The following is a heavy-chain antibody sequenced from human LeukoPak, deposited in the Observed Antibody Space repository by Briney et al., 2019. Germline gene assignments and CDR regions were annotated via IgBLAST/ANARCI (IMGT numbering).Heavy chain of an antibody. CDR3: ARVSVERWELGWFDP. J-gene: IGHJ5*02. D-gene: IGHD1-26*01. CDR1: GGTFSSYA. V-gene: IGHV1-69*01. Sequence: ASVKVSCKASGGTFSSYAISWVRQAPGQGLEWMGGIIPIFGTANYAQKFQGRVTITADESTSTAYMELSSLRSEGTAVYYCARVSVERWELGWFDPWGQGTLVTVSS. CDR2: IIPIFGTA.